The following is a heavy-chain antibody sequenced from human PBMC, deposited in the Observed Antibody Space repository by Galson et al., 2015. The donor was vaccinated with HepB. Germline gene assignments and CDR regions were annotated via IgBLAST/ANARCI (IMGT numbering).Heavy chain of an antibody. Sequence: SVKVSCKASGFTFSSSALQWVRQARGQRLEWIGWIVVGSGNANYAQKFQQRVTITRDMSANTVYLELSSLRSDDTAVYYCAADTTYASSWFNWFDPWGQGTLVTVSS. J-gene: IGHJ5*02. D-gene: IGHD3-22*01. CDR3: AADTTYASSWFNWFDP. CDR2: IVVGSGNA. CDR1: GFTFSSSA. V-gene: IGHV1-58*01.